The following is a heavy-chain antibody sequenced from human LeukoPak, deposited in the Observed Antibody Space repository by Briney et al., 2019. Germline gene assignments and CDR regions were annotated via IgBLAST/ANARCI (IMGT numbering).Heavy chain of an antibody. V-gene: IGHV4-31*11. J-gene: IGHJ4*02. CDR1: GGSISSGGYS. CDR3: ARGSWEETYYFDY. CDR2: IYYSGST. D-gene: IGHD1-26*01. Sequence: SETLSLTCAVSGGSISSGGYSWSWIRQHPGKGLEWIGYIYYSGSTYYNPSLKSRLTMSVDTSKNQFSLKLSSVTAADTAVFYCARGSWEETYYFDYWGQGTLVSVSS.